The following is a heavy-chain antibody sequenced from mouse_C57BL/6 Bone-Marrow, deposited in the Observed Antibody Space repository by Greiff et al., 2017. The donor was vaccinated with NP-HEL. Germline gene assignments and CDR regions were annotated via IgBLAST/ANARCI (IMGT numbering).Heavy chain of an antibody. D-gene: IGHD1-1*01. J-gene: IGHJ1*03. CDR1: GYTFTDYE. CDR2: IDPETGGT. Sequence: QVHVKQSGAELVRPGASVPLSCKASGYTFTDYEMPWVKQTPVHGLEWIGAIDPETGGTAYNQKFKGKAILTADKSSSTAYMELRSLTSEDSAVYYCTRPLRGSSWYFDVWGTGTTVTVSS. V-gene: IGHV1-15*01. CDR3: TRPLRGSSWYFDV.